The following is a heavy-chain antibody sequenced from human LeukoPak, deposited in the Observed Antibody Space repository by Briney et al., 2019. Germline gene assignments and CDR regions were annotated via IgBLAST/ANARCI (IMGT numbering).Heavy chain of an antibody. Sequence: ASVKVSCKASGYTFTSYGISWVRQAPGQGLEWMGWISTYNNNTNYAQKLQGRITMSTDTSTGTAYMELRSLRSDDTAVYYCARGNYDFWSGYLMSCYYMDVWGKGTTVTVSS. CDR2: ISTYNNNT. V-gene: IGHV1-18*01. CDR1: GYTFTSYG. CDR3: ARGNYDFWSGYLMSCYYMDV. D-gene: IGHD3-3*01. J-gene: IGHJ6*03.